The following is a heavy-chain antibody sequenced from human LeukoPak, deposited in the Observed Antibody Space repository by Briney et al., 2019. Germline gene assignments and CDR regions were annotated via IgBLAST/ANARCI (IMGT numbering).Heavy chain of an antibody. V-gene: IGHV3-11*03. CDR3: AAAAGYRFDI. D-gene: IGHD6-25*01. CDR1: GFSFSDYY. J-gene: IGHJ4*02. CDR2: VSDSGSNT. Sequence: PGRSLRLSCGASGFSFSDYYMNWVRQAPGKGLEWVSYVSDSGSNTKYAESVKGRFTISRDNAKNSLYLQMNSLRAEDTAVYYCAAAAGYRFDIWGQGTLVSVCS.